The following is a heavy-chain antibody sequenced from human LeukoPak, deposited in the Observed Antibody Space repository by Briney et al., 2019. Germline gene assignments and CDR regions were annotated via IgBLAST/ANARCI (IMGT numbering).Heavy chain of an antibody. Sequence: GGSLRLSCAASGFTFSSYGMSWVRQAPGKGLEWVSAISGSGGSTYYADSVKGRFTISRDNSKNTLYLQMYSLRAEDTAVYYCAKDLSANYDSSGPSDYWGQGTLVTVSS. CDR3: AKDLSANYDSSGPSDY. CDR1: GFTFSSYG. J-gene: IGHJ4*02. CDR2: ISGSGGST. D-gene: IGHD3-22*01. V-gene: IGHV3-23*01.